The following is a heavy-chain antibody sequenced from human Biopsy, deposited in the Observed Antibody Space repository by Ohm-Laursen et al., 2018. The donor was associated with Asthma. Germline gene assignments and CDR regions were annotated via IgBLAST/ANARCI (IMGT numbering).Heavy chain of an antibody. CDR3: ARKAGSCISRTCYSLDF. CDR2: INSVFGTT. J-gene: IGHJ4*02. Sequence: SSVKVSCKSLGGTFNTYVIGWVRQAPGQGLEWMGGINSVFGTTTYPQKFQDRVTITADDSTSKVYMELSSLRSEDTAVYYCARKAGSCISRTCYSLDFWGQGTLVTVSS. V-gene: IGHV1-69*01. D-gene: IGHD2-2*01. CDR1: GGTFNTYV.